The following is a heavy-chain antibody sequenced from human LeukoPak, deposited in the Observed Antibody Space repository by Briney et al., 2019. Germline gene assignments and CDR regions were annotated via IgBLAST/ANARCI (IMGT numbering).Heavy chain of an antibody. CDR1: GGTFNNYA. CDR3: ATEPSRSYSFGHLDF. CDR2: VVPMFGIR. V-gene: IGHV1-69*04. D-gene: IGHD5-12*01. Sequence: SVKVSCKTSGGTFNNYAISWVRQAPGQGLEWMGRVVPMFGIRNYPQTFRGRVNITADKATNTVYMELRSLRAEDTAIYYCATEPSRSYSFGHLDFWGLGTPVTVSS. J-gene: IGHJ4*02.